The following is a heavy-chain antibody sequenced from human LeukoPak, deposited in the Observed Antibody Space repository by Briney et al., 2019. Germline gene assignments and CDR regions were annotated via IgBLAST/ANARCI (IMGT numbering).Heavy chain of an antibody. CDR2: IYYSGST. CDR1: GGSISSYY. CDR3: ARDGGTYYYYGMDV. V-gene: IGHV4-59*01. Sequence: SETLSLTCTVSGGSISSYYWSWIRQPPGKGLEWIGYIYYSGSTNYNPSLKSRVTISVDTSKNQFSLKLSSVTAADTAVYYRARDGGTYYYYGMDVWGQGTTVTVSS. D-gene: IGHD3-3*01. J-gene: IGHJ6*02.